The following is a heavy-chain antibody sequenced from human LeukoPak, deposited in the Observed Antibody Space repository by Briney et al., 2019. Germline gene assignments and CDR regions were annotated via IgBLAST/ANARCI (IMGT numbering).Heavy chain of an antibody. D-gene: IGHD6-6*01. J-gene: IGHJ4*02. CDR1: GFTFSSYS. CDR3: ARADDSSSGYFDY. Sequence: GGSLRLSCAASGFTFSSYSMNWVRQAPGKGLEWISYISSSGNSISCADSVKGRFTISRDNAKNSLYLQMNSLRAEDTAVYYCARADDSSSGYFDYWGQGTLVTVSS. CDR2: ISSSGNSI. V-gene: IGHV3-48*04.